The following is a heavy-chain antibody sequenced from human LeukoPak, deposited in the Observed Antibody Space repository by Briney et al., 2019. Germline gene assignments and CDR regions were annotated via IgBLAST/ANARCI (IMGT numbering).Heavy chain of an antibody. Sequence: GGSLRLSCAASGFTFSSYGMHWVRQAPGKGLEWVAFIRYDGSNKYYADSVKGRFTISRDNSKNTLYLQMNSLRAEDTAVYYCASPAGLRLYYFDYWGQGTLVTVSS. J-gene: IGHJ4*02. D-gene: IGHD5-12*01. CDR1: GFTFSSYG. CDR3: ASPAGLRLYYFDY. V-gene: IGHV3-30*02. CDR2: IRYDGSNK.